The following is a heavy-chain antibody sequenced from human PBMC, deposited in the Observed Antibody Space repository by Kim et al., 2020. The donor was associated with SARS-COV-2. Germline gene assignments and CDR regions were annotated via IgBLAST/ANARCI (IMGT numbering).Heavy chain of an antibody. V-gene: IGHV3-48*04. CDR2: IGGGGATK. CDR3: ARGVGRGFDP. J-gene: IGHJ5*02. CDR1: GLTFSSFS. Sequence: GGSLRLSCAASGLTFSSFSMNWVRQAPGKRLEWISFIGGGGATKYYADFVKGRFTISRDNVRNSLYLQMNSLRAEDTAVYYCARGVGRGFDPWGQGTLVTVSS. D-gene: IGHD2-15*01.